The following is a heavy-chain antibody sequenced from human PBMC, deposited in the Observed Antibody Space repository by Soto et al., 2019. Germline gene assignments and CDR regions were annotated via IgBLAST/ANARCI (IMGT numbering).Heavy chain of an antibody. D-gene: IGHD2-2*01. CDR3: ARHYIVVVPAAMSAPHQTWFAP. Sequence: QVQLVQSGAEVKKPGASVKVSCKASGYTFTSYGISWVRQAPGQGLEWMGWISAYNGNTNYAQKLQGRVTMTTDTSTSTAYRELRSLRSDDTAVYYCARHYIVVVPAAMSAPHQTWFAPGGQEPLVTVSS. CDR2: ISAYNGNT. J-gene: IGHJ5*02. CDR1: GYTFTSYG. V-gene: IGHV1-18*01.